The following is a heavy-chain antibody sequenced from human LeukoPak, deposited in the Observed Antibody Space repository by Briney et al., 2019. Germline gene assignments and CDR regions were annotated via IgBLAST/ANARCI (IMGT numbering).Heavy chain of an antibody. Sequence: GGSLRLSCAASGFTFISYAMSWVRQAPGKGLEWVSAISGNGGRTYYADSVKGRFTISRDNSRNTLFRQMNSLRAEDTAVYYCAKVAEMDTILGKFDNWGQVSLVTVSS. J-gene: IGHJ5*02. D-gene: IGHD5-24*01. CDR2: ISGNGGRT. CDR3: AKVAEMDTILGKFDN. CDR1: GFTFISYA. V-gene: IGHV3-23*01.